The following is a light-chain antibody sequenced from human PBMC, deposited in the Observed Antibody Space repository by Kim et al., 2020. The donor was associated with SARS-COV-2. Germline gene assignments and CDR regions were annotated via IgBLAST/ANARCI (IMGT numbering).Light chain of an antibody. V-gene: IGLV3-1*01. Sequence: VSPGQTASITCSGDKLGDRYSCWYQQKPGQSPVLVIYQDTKRPSGIPERFSGSNSGNTATLTISGTQAMDEADYYCQAWDSSTYVFGTGTKVTVL. J-gene: IGLJ1*01. CDR3: QAWDSSTYV. CDR2: QDT. CDR1: KLGDRY.